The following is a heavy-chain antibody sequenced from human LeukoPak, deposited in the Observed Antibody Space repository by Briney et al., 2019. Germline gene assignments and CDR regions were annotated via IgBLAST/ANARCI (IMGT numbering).Heavy chain of an antibody. CDR1: GFTFSSYT. CDR2: ISGGGGST. CDR3: AKAGCTSTSCSYHYYYGMDV. V-gene: IGHV3-23*01. J-gene: IGHJ6*02. D-gene: IGHD2-2*01. Sequence: PGGSLRLSCAASGFTFSSYTMSWVRQAPGKGLEWVSTISGGGGSTYNADSVRGRFTISRDNSKNTLYLQMNSLRAEDTAVYYCAKAGCTSTSCSYHYYYGMDVWGQGTTVTVSS.